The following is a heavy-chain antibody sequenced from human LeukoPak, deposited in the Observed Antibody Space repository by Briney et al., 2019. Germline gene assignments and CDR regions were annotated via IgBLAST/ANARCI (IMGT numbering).Heavy chain of an antibody. CDR3: ARVYPTVTGFDY. CDR2: IKQDGSEK. D-gene: IGHD4-17*01. CDR1: GFTFSNYW. J-gene: IGHJ4*02. Sequence: PGGSLRLSCVTSGFTFSNYWMSWVRQAPGKGLEWVANIKQDGSEKYYVDSVKGRFTISRENAMNSLYLQMNSLRAEDTAVYYCARVYPTVTGFDYWGQGTLVTVSS. V-gene: IGHV3-7*01.